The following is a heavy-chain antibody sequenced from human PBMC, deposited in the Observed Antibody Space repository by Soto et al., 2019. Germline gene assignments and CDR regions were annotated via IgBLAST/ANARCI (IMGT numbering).Heavy chain of an antibody. CDR2: IYHSGST. Sequence: SETLSLTCTVSGGSISSGGYYWSWIRQHPGKGLEWIGEIYHSGSTNYNPSLKSRVTISVDTSKNQFSLKLSSVTAADTAMYYCARLETYYYDSSGYTDENWFDPWGQGTLVTVSS. D-gene: IGHD3-22*01. CDR3: ARLETYYYDSSGYTDENWFDP. J-gene: IGHJ5*02. V-gene: IGHV4-31*03. CDR1: GGSISSGGYY.